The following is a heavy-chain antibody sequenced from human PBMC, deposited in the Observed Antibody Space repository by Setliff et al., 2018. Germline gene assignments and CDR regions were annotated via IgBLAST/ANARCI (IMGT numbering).Heavy chain of an antibody. CDR3: ARDSSGWSGFSRLVGVYYYYMDV. CDR2: INTNTGNP. V-gene: IGHV7-4-1*02. CDR1: GYTFTRYA. D-gene: IGHD6-19*01. Sequence: ASVKVSCKASGYTFTRYAMNWVRQAPGQGLEWMGWINTNTGNPTYAQGFTGRFVFSLDTSVSTAYLQISSLKAEDTAVYYCARDSSGWSGFSRLVGVYYYYMDVWGKGTTVTVSS. J-gene: IGHJ6*03.